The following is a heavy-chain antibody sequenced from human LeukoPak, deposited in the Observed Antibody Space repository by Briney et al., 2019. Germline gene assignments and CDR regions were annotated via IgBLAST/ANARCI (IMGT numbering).Heavy chain of an antibody. D-gene: IGHD6-6*01. J-gene: IGHJ6*03. CDR1: GFTFRSYG. Sequence: GGSLRLSCAASGFTFRSYGMHWVRQAPGKGLEWVAFIRYDGSNKYYADSVKGRFTISRDNSKNTLYLQMNGLRAEDTAVYYCAKESSYPPPYYMDVWGKGTTVTISS. V-gene: IGHV3-30*02. CDR3: AKESSYPPPYYMDV. CDR2: IRYDGSNK.